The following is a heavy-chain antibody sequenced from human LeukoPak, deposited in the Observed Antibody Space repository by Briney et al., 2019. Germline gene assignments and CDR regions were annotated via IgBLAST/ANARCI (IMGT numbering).Heavy chain of an antibody. D-gene: IGHD5-18*01. CDR2: IYTSGST. Sequence: SETLSLTCTVSGGSISSGSYYWNWLRQPAGTGLEWIGRIYTSGSTNYNPSLKSRVTISVDTSKNQFSLKLSSVTAADTAVYYCARMPGYSYYYMDVWGKGTTVTVSS. J-gene: IGHJ6*03. CDR1: GGSISSGSYY. V-gene: IGHV4-61*02. CDR3: ARMPGYSYYYMDV.